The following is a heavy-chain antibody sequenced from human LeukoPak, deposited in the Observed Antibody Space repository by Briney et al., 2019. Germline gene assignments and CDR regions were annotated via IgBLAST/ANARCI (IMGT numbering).Heavy chain of an antibody. Sequence: PSETLSLTCTVSGGSISSYYWSWIRQPPGKGLEWIGYIYYSGGTNYNPSLKSRVTISVDTSKNQFSLKLSSVTAADTAVYYCARDLGSRYSNWFDPWGQGTLVTVSS. CDR1: GGSISSYY. J-gene: IGHJ5*02. D-gene: IGHD3-16*01. V-gene: IGHV4-59*01. CDR3: ARDLGSRYSNWFDP. CDR2: IYYSGGT.